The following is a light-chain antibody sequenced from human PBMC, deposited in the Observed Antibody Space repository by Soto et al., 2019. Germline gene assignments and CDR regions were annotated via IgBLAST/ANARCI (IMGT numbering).Light chain of an antibody. CDR2: GAS. J-gene: IGKJ1*01. Sequence: DIVLTQSPGPLSLSPGERATLSCKASQSVSSSYLAWYHQKAGQAPRLLIFGASSRATGIPDRFSGSGSGTDFPLTISRLEPEELAGYYCQQYGSSLWTLGQGTKV. CDR3: QQYGSSLWT. CDR1: QSVSSSY. V-gene: IGKV3-20*01.